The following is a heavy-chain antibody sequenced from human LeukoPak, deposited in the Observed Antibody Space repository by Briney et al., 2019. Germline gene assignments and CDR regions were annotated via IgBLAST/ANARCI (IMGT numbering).Heavy chain of an antibody. Sequence: SETLSLTCTVSGGSISSYYWSWIRQPPGKGLEWIGYIYYSGSTNYNPSLKSRVTILVDTSKNQFSLKLSSVTAADTAVYYCARVRIYGSGSYQTYYFDYWGQGTLVTVSS. CDR2: IYYSGST. J-gene: IGHJ4*02. CDR1: GGSISSYY. D-gene: IGHD3-10*01. CDR3: ARVRIYGSGSYQTYYFDY. V-gene: IGHV4-59*01.